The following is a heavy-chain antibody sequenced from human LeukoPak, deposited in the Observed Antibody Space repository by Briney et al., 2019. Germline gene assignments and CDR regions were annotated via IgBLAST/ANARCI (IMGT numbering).Heavy chain of an antibody. D-gene: IGHD6-19*01. Sequence: GGSLRLSCAASGFTFSSYSMNWVRQAPGKGLEWVSSISSSSSYIYYADSVKGRFTISRDNAKTSLYLQMNSLRAEDTAVYYCARDSAVATYYGVDVWGQGTTVTVSS. J-gene: IGHJ6*02. V-gene: IGHV3-21*01. CDR2: ISSSSSYI. CDR1: GFTFSSYS. CDR3: ARDSAVATYYGVDV.